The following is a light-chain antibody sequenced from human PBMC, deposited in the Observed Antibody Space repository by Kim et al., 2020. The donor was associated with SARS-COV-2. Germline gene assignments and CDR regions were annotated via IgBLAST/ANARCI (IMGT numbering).Light chain of an antibody. Sequence: QRVTISCTGISSNIGAGYEVQWYQQLPGTAPKLLIYGDINRPSGVPDRFSGSKSGTSASLAITGLQTEDEADYYCQSYDNRLSGYVFGTGTKVTVL. V-gene: IGLV1-40*01. J-gene: IGLJ1*01. CDR3: QSYDNRLSGYV. CDR2: GDI. CDR1: SSNIGAGYE.